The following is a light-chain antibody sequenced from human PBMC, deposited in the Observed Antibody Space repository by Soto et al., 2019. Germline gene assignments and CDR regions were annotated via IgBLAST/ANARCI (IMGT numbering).Light chain of an antibody. CDR3: CSYTSSSTLYV. V-gene: IGLV1-47*02. CDR1: SSNIGSNY. J-gene: IGLJ1*01. CDR2: SNH. Sequence: QSVLTQPPSASGTPGQRVTISCSGSSSNIGSNYVYWYQQLPGTAPKLLIYSNHQRPSGVPDRFSGSKSGNTASLTISGLQVEDEADYYCCSYTSSSTLYVFGTGTKVTVL.